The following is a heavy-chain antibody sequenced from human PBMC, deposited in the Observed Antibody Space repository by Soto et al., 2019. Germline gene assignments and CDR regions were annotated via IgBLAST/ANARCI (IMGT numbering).Heavy chain of an antibody. CDR3: VRVSGARFGECYYFAD. V-gene: IGHV4-31*03. CDR1: GAFISSGGYY. J-gene: IGHJ4*01. CDR2: VHYRGST. D-gene: IGHD3-10*01. Sequence: SETLSLTCTVSGAFISSGGYYWNWIRQHPGKGLEWIGYVHYRGSTYYNWSLKSRVTISVDTSKNQFSLNLTSVTAADTAVYFCVRVSGARFGECYYFADCGQGTLVTGSS.